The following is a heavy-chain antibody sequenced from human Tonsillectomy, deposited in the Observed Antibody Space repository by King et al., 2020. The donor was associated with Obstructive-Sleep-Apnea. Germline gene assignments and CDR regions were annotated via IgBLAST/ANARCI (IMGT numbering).Heavy chain of an antibody. V-gene: IGHV3-23*04. CDR1: GFTFSNYA. CDR3: AKGGTGTTPIYFYYYGMDV. D-gene: IGHD1-1*01. Sequence: VQLVESGGGLVQPGGSLRLSCAASGFTFSNYAMSWVRQAPGKGLEWVSAMRGSGGCPYYADSGKGRFTISRDNSKNTLYLEMNCLRAEDAAVYYCAKGGTGTTPIYFYYYGMDVWGQGTTVTVSS. J-gene: IGHJ6*02. CDR2: MRGSGGCP.